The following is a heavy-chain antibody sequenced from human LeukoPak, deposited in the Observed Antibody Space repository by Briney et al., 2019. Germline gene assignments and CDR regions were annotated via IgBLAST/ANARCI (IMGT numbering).Heavy chain of an antibody. CDR3: ARGRKYGDQGNYFDY. Sequence: PGGSLRLSCAASGFTFSSYSMNWVRQAPGKGLEWVSSISSSSSYIYYADSVKGRFTISRDNAKNSLYLQMNSLRAEDTAVYYCARGRKYGDQGNYFDYWGQGTLVTVSS. CDR1: GFTFSSYS. V-gene: IGHV3-21*01. J-gene: IGHJ4*02. D-gene: IGHD2-21*02. CDR2: ISSSSSYI.